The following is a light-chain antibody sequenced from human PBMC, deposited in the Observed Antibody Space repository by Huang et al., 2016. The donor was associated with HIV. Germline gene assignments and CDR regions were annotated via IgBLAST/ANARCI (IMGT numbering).Light chain of an antibody. CDR3: QHYGPSRT. CDR1: QSVSSTY. J-gene: IGKJ2*01. Sequence: EIVLTQSPGTLSLSPGESATLSCRASQSVSSTYLVWTQQIPGQAPRLLIYAASSRATGVPDRFSGSGSGTDFTLTISRLEPEDFAVYYCQHYGPSRTFGQGTKLEIK. CDR2: AAS. V-gene: IGKV3-20*01.